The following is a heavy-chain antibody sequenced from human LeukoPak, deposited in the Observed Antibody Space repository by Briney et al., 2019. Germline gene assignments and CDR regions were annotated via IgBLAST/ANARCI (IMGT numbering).Heavy chain of an antibody. CDR3: ARDSARGVYATYYFDY. Sequence: SETLSLTCTVSGGSISSSSYYWGWIRQPPGKGLEWIRSIYYSGSTYYNPSLKSRVTISVDTPKNQFSLKLSSVTAADTAVYYCARDSARGVYATYYFDYWGQGTLVTVSS. V-gene: IGHV4-39*07. J-gene: IGHJ4*02. D-gene: IGHD2/OR15-2a*01. CDR1: GGSISSSSYY. CDR2: IYYSGST.